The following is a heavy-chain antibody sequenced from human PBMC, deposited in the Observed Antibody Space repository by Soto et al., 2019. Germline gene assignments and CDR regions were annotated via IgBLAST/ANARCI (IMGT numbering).Heavy chain of an antibody. V-gene: IGHV4-59*01. D-gene: IGHD5-12*01. Sequence: QVQLQESGPGLVKPSETLSLTRTVSGGSISSYYWSWIRQPPGKGLEWIGYIYSSGSPNYNPSLKSGVTISIYTSKNQFSLKLSSVTAADTAVYYCARDVRTRYSGYYSGYYYYGMDVWGQGTTVTVSS. CDR3: ARDVRTRYSGYYSGYYYYGMDV. CDR1: GGSISSYY. CDR2: IYSSGSP. J-gene: IGHJ6*02.